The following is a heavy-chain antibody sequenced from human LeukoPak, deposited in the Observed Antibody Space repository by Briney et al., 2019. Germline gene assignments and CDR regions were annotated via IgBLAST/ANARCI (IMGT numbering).Heavy chain of an antibody. V-gene: IGHV3-48*02. D-gene: IGHD7-27*01. Sequence: GGSLRLSCAASGFTFSSNSMNWVRQAPGKGLEWVSYISGGSTITDFYADSVKGRFTISRDNAKNSLYLQMNSLRDEDTALYYCARDIDWGFDYWGQGTLVTVSS. CDR1: GFTFSSNS. CDR3: ARDIDWGFDY. CDR2: ISGGSTITD. J-gene: IGHJ4*02.